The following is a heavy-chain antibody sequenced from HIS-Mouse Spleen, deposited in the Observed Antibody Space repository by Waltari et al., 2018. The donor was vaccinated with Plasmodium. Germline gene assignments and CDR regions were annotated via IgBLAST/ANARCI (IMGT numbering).Heavy chain of an antibody. CDR1: GYTFTGYY. Sequence: QVQLVQSGAEVKKPGASVKVSCKASGYTFTGYYMHWVRQAPGQGLEWMGWINPNRGGTNYAQKFQGRVTMTRDTSISTAYMELSRLRSDDTAVYYCARDATSSIAAAGTVGNWFDPWGQGTLVTVSS. D-gene: IGHD6-13*01. CDR3: ARDATSSIAAAGTVGNWFDP. J-gene: IGHJ5*02. CDR2: INPNRGGT. V-gene: IGHV1-2*02.